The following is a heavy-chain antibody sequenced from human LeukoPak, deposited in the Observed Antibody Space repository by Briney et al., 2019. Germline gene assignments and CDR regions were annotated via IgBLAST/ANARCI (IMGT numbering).Heavy chain of an antibody. Sequence: PSETLSLTCTVSGGSISSYYWSWIRQPPGKGLEWIGYIYYSGSTNYNPSLKSRVTISVDTSKNQFSLKLSSVTAADTAVYYCARGAGGSYEYFQHWGQGTLVTVSS. CDR3: ARGAGGSYEYFQH. V-gene: IGHV4-59*01. CDR2: IYYSGST. D-gene: IGHD1-26*01. J-gene: IGHJ1*01. CDR1: GGSISSYY.